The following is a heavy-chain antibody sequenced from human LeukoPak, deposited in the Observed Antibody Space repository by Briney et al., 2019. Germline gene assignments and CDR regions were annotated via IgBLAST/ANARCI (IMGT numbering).Heavy chain of an antibody. Sequence: SSVKVSCKASGGTFSSYAISWVRQAPGQGLEWMGGIIPIFGTANYAQKFQGRVTITTDESTSTAYMELSSLRSEDTAVYYCAGGDHYDSSGYWVPFDYWGRGTLVTVSS. J-gene: IGHJ4*02. CDR2: IIPIFGTA. CDR3: AGGDHYDSSGYWVPFDY. CDR1: GGTFSSYA. D-gene: IGHD3-22*01. V-gene: IGHV1-69*05.